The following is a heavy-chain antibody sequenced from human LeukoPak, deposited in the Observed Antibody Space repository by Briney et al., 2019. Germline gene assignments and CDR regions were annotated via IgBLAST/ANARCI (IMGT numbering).Heavy chain of an antibody. Sequence: PTETLSLTCTVSGGSISSYYWSWIRQPPGKGLEWIGYIYYSGSTNYNPSLKSRVTISVDTSKNQFSLKLSSVTAADTAVYYCARHEPVAYIHSLHFDYWGQGTLVTVSS. CDR2: IYYSGST. D-gene: IGHD6-19*01. CDR1: GGSISSYY. V-gene: IGHV4-59*08. J-gene: IGHJ4*02. CDR3: ARHEPVAYIHSLHFDY.